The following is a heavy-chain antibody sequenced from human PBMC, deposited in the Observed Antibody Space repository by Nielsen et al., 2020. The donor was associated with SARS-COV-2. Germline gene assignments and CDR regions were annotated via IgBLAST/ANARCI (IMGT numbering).Heavy chain of an antibody. D-gene: IGHD3-16*01. J-gene: IGHJ3*02. CDR3: ARGGRITFGGADDAFDI. Sequence: SDILSLTFPAFGSPISSGGYCWCWIRQPPGKGLEWIGYIYHSGRTYYNPSLKSRVTISVDRSKNQFSLKLSSVTAADTAVYYCARGGRITFGGADDAFDIWGQGTMVTVSS. CDR1: GSPISSGGYC. CDR2: IYHSGRT. V-gene: IGHV4-30-2*01.